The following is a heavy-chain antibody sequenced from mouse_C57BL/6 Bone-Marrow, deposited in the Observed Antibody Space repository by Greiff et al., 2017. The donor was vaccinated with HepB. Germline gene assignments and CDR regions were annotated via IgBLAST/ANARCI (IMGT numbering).Heavy chain of an antibody. J-gene: IGHJ4*01. CDR1: GFSINSDCY. Sequence: EVKVVESGPSLVRPSQTLSLTCTVTGFSINSDCYWIWIRQFPGNKLEYIGYTFYSGITYYNPSLESRTYITRDTSKNQFSLKLSSVTTEDTATYYCARGYYYGSSYAMDYWGQGTSVTVSS. V-gene: IGHV3-3*01. D-gene: IGHD1-1*01. CDR3: ARGYYYGSSYAMDY. CDR2: TFYSGIT.